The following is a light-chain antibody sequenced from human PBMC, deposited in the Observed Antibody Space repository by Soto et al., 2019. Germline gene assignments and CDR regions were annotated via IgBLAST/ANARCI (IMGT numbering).Light chain of an antibody. CDR1: QSIDTH. CDR3: HQTYSPPDT. J-gene: IGKJ1*01. V-gene: IGKV1-39*01. CDR2: EAS. Sequence: DIRMTQSPSSLSASVGDIVTITCRASQSIDTHLNWYQQHPGKAPNALIYEASNLQSGVPSRFSGSGSGTDFTLTISGLQPDDSATYYCHQTYSPPDTFGQGTKVDIK.